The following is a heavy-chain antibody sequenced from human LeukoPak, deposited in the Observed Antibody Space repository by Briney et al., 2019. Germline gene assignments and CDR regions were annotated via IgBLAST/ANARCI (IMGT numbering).Heavy chain of an antibody. D-gene: IGHD3-22*01. CDR2: ISGSVGST. V-gene: IGHV3-23*01. CDR3: AKDYYDSSGYYEDAFDI. Sequence: GGSLRLSCAASGFTFSSYAMSWVRQAPGKGLEWVSAISGSVGSTYYADSVKGRFTISRDNSKNTLYLQMNSLRAEDTAVYYCAKDYYDSSGYYEDAFDIWGQGTMVTVSS. CDR1: GFTFSSYA. J-gene: IGHJ3*02.